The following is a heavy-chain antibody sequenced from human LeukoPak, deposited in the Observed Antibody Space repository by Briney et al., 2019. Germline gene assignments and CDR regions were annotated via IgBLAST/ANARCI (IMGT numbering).Heavy chain of an antibody. CDR3: SRDPRIEARPLFDL. V-gene: IGHV3-7*01. D-gene: IGHD6-6*01. J-gene: IGHJ4*02. CDR1: GFTFSTYS. Sequence: AGSLRLSCAASGFTFSTYSMCWVRHPPGKGLEWVGNMNHDVSEKYNQNSVKGRVTISRDNTTNSLFLHMIIPRAAATAVNYCSRDPRIEARPLFDLWGQGTLVTVS. CDR2: MNHDVSEK.